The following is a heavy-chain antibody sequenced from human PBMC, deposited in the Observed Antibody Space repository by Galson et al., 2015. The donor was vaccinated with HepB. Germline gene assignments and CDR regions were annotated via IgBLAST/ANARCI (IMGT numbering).Heavy chain of an antibody. CDR1: GFTFSSYA. CDR2: ISYDGSNK. CDR3: ARESGTADSSSWYYFDY. V-gene: IGHV3-30*04. J-gene: IGHJ4*02. Sequence: SLRLSCAASGFTFSSYAMHWVRQAPGKGLEWVAVISYDGSNKYYADSVKGRFTISRDNSKNTLYLQMNSLRAEDTAVYYCARESGTADSSSWYYFDYWGQGTLVTVSS. D-gene: IGHD6-13*01.